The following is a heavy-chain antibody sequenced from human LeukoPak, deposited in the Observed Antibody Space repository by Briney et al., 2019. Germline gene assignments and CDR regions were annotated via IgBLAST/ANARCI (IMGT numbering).Heavy chain of an antibody. Sequence: GGSLRLSCAASGFTFSSYWMSWVRQAPGKGLEWVANIKQDGSEKYYVDSVKGRFTISRDNAKNSLYLQMNNLRAEDTGVYYCTRISGSSSGPFDYWGQGSLVTVSS. CDR1: GFTFSSYW. D-gene: IGHD1-26*01. J-gene: IGHJ4*02. CDR3: TRISGSSSGPFDY. CDR2: IKQDGSEK. V-gene: IGHV3-7*03.